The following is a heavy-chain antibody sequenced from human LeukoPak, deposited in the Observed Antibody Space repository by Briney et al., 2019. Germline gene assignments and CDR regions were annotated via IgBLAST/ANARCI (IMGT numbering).Heavy chain of an antibody. CDR1: GGSISSYY. Sequence: PSETLSHTCSVSGGSISSYYWSWIRQPPGKGLEWLAFIYTDGSTNYNPSLKSRVTISVDTSSNQFSLKLSSVTAADTAVYFCAKTGNGYDPLYYYYYMDVWGKGTTVTVSS. D-gene: IGHD5-12*01. V-gene: IGHV4-4*09. CDR3: AKTGNGYDPLYYYYYMDV. J-gene: IGHJ6*03. CDR2: IYTDGST.